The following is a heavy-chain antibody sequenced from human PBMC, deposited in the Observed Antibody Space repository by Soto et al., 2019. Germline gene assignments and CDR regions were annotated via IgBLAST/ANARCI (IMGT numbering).Heavy chain of an antibody. Sequence: QVQLVQSGAEVKKPGSSVKVSCKASGGTFSSYAISWVRQAPGQGLEWMGGIIPIFGTANYAQKFQGRVTITADEPPRTAYRELSSRRSEDTAVYYCARHVPAAGYYYGMDVWGQGTTVTVSS. D-gene: IGHD2-2*01. CDR3: ARHVPAAGYYYGMDV. CDR1: GGTFSSYA. V-gene: IGHV1-69*12. J-gene: IGHJ6*02. CDR2: IIPIFGTA.